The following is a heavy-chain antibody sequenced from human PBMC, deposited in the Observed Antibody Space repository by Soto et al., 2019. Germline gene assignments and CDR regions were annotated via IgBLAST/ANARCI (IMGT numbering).Heavy chain of an antibody. V-gene: IGHV4-38-2*02. CDR3: ARVHVMVVAGSTFDS. CDR2: IYHVVTT. CDR1: WDSIRSGSD. J-gene: IGHJ4*01. D-gene: IGHD6-19*01. Sequence: SDSLALACTVSWDSIRSGSDWAWIRQPPGKVPEWIASIYHVVTTFYNPSLESRITISVYTSNNQFSLKLTSVTAADTAVYYCARVHVMVVAGSTFDSWGHGTLVTVSS.